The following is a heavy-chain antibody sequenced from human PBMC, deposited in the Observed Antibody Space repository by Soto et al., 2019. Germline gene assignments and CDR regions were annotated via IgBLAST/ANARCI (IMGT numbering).Heavy chain of an antibody. D-gene: IGHD7-27*01. Sequence: ASVKVSCKASGYTFTGYYMHWVRQAPGQGLEWMGWINPNRGCTNYAQKFQVWVTMPRDTSISTVYMELIRLRSDDTAVYDCARARLTGDVVDAFDIWGQGTMVTVSS. CDR1: GYTFTGYY. CDR3: ARARLTGDVVDAFDI. V-gene: IGHV1-2*04. CDR2: INPNRGCT. J-gene: IGHJ3*02.